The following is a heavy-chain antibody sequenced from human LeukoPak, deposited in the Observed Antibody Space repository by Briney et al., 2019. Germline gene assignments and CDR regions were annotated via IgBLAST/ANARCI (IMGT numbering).Heavy chain of an antibody. V-gene: IGHV1-2*02. CDR1: GYTFTSYY. Sequence: ASVKVSCKASGYTFTSYYMHWVRQAPGQGLEWMGWINPNSGGTNYAQKFQGRVTMTRDTSISTAYMELSRLRSDDTAVYYCARVFANSGWYFILDYWGQGTLVTVSS. D-gene: IGHD6-19*01. CDR3: ARVFANSGWYFILDY. J-gene: IGHJ4*02. CDR2: INPNSGGT.